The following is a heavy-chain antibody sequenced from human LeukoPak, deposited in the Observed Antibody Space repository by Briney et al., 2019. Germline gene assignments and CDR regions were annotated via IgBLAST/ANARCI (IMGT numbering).Heavy chain of an antibody. CDR3: ARIRRPLRGYFDH. D-gene: IGHD3-16*01. V-gene: IGHV4-34*01. CDR2: INQIGNT. CDR1: AGSFSGYY. J-gene: IGHJ4*02. Sequence: SETLSLTCYLYAGSFSGYYWSWIRQSPGKGLEWIGEINQIGNTNYIPSLKSRLTISIDTSNNQFSLNLTSVTAADTGVYYCARIRRPLRGYFDHWGQGTLVT.